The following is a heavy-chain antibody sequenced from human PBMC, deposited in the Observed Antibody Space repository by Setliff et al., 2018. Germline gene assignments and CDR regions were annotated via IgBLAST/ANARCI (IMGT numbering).Heavy chain of an antibody. CDR2: IYNDGSSP. CDR1: GFTFNSYG. Sequence: GGSLRLSCAASGFTFNSYGMYWVRQAPGKGLVWVSHIYNDGSSPTYADSVHGRFTISRDNAKNTVYLQMSSLKSEDTAVYYCSTAEGDSSSFYHNMDVWGQGSTVTVSS. J-gene: IGHJ6*02. V-gene: IGHV3-74*01. D-gene: IGHD6-6*01. CDR3: STAEGDSSSFYHNMDV.